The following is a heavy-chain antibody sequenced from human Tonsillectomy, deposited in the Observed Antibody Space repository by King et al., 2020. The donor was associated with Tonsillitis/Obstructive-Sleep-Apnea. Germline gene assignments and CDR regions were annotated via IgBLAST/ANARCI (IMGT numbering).Heavy chain of an antibody. D-gene: IGHD2-21*02. V-gene: IGHV3-23*04. Sequence: VQLVESGGGLVQPGGSLRLSCAASGVTFNSYAMSWVRQAPGKGLEWVSVISGSGGSTYYADSVKGRFTISRDNSKKKLYLQMNSLRAEDTAVYYCAKVVTADYYSYGMDVWGQGTTVTVSS. CDR3: AKVVTADYYSYGMDV. CDR2: ISGSGGST. J-gene: IGHJ6*02. CDR1: GVTFNSYA.